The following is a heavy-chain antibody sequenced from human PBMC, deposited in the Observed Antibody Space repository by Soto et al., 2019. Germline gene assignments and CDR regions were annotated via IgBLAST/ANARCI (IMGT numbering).Heavy chain of an antibody. D-gene: IGHD3-10*01. J-gene: IGHJ6*02. CDR1: GGSISNYY. Sequence: QVQLQESGPGLVKPSETLSLTCTVSGGSISNYYCSWFRQPPGKGLECIGVLHSGGDSEYNPSLWSRVTMPVATCMNKSSLRVSSVTAAVPAVDYCERKGCGAVHGHVDVWGQGTTVFFSS. CDR3: ERKGCGAVHGHVDV. CDR2: LHSGGDS. V-gene: IGHV4-59*08.